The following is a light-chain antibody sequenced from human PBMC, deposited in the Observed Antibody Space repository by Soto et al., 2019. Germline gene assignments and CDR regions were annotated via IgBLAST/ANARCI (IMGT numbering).Light chain of an antibody. CDR2: RAS. V-gene: IGKV3-20*01. CDR1: QSVSSY. CDR3: QQYGSSPLT. Sequence: EIVLTQSPGTLSLSTGERATLSCRASQSVSSYLAWYQQKPGQAPRLLIYRASIRATGIPDRFTGSGSGTDFTLTISRLEPEDFAVYYCQQYGSSPLTFGGGTKVDIK. J-gene: IGKJ4*01.